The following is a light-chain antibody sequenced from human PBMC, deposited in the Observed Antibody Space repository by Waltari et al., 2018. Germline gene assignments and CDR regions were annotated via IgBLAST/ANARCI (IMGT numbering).Light chain of an antibody. CDR1: QSLLHPSNQHY. Sequence: DIVVTQSPDSLAVSLGERATMNCQSSQSLLHPSNQHYLAWYQLRPGQPPKLLIYWASTRESGVPDRFSGSGSGTDFTLTISGLQAEDVAVYYCQQYYSTPNTFGQGTKLEIK. J-gene: IGKJ2*01. CDR2: WAS. CDR3: QQYYSTPNT. V-gene: IGKV4-1*01.